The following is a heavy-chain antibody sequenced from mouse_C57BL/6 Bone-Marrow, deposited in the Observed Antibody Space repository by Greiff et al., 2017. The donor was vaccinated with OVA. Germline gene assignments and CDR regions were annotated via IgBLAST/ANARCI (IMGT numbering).Heavy chain of an antibody. V-gene: IGHV4-1*01. J-gene: IGHJ3*01. CDR2: INPDSSTI. D-gene: IGHD2-4*01. CDR3: AGPIYYDFSWFAY. Sequence: EVQLLQSGGGLVQPGGSLKLSCAASGIDFSRYWMSWVRRAPGKGLEWIGEINPDSSTINYAPSLKDKFIISRDNAKNTLYLQMSKVRSEDTALYYCAGPIYYDFSWFAYWGQGTLVTVSA. CDR1: GIDFSRYW.